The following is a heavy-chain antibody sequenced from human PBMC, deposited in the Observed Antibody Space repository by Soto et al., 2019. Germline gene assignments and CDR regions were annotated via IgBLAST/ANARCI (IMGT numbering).Heavy chain of an antibody. CDR1: GFTFSSYG. Sequence: LRLSCAASGFTFSSYGMHWVRQAPGKGLEWVAVISYDGSNKYYADSVKGRFTISRDNSKNTLYLQMNSLRAEDTAVYYCAKDLWFGELLSPVDYWGQGTLVTVSS. D-gene: IGHD3-10*01. CDR3: AKDLWFGELLSPVDY. V-gene: IGHV3-30*18. J-gene: IGHJ4*02. CDR2: ISYDGSNK.